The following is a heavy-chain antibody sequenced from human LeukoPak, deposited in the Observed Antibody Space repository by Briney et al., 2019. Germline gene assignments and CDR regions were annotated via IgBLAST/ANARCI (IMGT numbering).Heavy chain of an antibody. D-gene: IGHD1-26*01. CDR3: ARVERELLYFDY. V-gene: IGHV3-9*01. CDR2: ISWNSGSI. Sequence: GGSLRLSCAASGFTFDDYAMHWVRQAPGKGLEWVSGISWNSGSIGYADSVKGRFTISRDNSKNTLYLQMNSLRAEDTAVYYCARVERELLYFDYWGQGTLVTVSS. J-gene: IGHJ4*02. CDR1: GFTFDDYA.